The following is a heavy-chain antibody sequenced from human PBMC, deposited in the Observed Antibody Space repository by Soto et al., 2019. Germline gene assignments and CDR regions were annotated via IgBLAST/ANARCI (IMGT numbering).Heavy chain of an antibody. V-gene: IGHV1-18*04. J-gene: IGHJ5*02. CDR2: ISAYNGNT. CDR1: GYTFTSYG. Sequence: ASVKVSCKASGYTFTSYGISWVRQAPGQGLDWMGWISAYNGNTKYAQDLQGRVSMTTDTSTTTAYMELRSLRSDDTAVYYCARVVPGAEAWFGPWGQGTLVTVSS. D-gene: IGHD2-2*01. CDR3: ARVVPGAEAWFGP.